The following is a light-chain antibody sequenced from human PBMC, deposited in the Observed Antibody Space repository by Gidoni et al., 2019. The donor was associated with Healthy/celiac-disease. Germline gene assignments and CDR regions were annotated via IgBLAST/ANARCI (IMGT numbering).Light chain of an antibody. V-gene: IGKV1-33*01. CDR1: QDISNY. CDR2: DAS. Sequence: DIQMTQSPSSLSASVGDRVTITCQASQDISNYLNWYQQKPGKAPKLLIYDASNLETGVPSRFSGSGSGTDFTFTISSLPPDDIATYYCQQYDNLPLTFGGGTKVEIK. CDR3: QQYDNLPLT. J-gene: IGKJ4*01.